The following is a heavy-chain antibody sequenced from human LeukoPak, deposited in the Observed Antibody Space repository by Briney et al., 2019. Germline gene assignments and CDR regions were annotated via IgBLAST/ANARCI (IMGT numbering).Heavy chain of an antibody. J-gene: IGHJ6*02. CDR2: INPNSGGT. Sequence: ASVKVSCKASGYTFTGYYMHWLRQAPGQGLEWMGWINPNSGGTNYAQKFQGWVTMTRDTSISTAYMELSRLRSDDTAVYYCARDPSRWAAGSYYYYYGMDVWGQGTTVTVSS. CDR1: GYTFTGYY. D-gene: IGHD6-13*01. V-gene: IGHV1-2*04. CDR3: ARDPSRWAAGSYYYYYGMDV.